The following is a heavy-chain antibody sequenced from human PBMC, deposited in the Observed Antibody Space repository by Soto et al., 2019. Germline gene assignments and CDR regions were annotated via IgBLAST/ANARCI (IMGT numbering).Heavy chain of an antibody. J-gene: IGHJ3*01. Sequence: SETLSLTCAVYGTSFSSFYWSWIRQPPGKGLEWIGEINHRGSTNYNPSLKSRVTISVDTSKNQFSLKLSSVTAADTAVYYCAREVPSGDDDFDFWGQGTMVTV. D-gene: IGHD1-26*01. V-gene: IGHV4-34*01. CDR3: AREVPSGDDDFDF. CDR1: GTSFSSFY. CDR2: INHRGST.